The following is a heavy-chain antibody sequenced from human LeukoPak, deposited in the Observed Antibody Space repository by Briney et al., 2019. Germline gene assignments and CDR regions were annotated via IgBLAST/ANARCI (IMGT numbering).Heavy chain of an antibody. D-gene: IGHD1-14*01. CDR2: IRSKAYGGTT. V-gene: IGHV3-49*04. Sequence: GGSLRLSCAASGFTFSSYAMSWVRQAPGKGLEWVGFIRSKAYGGTTEYAASVKGRFTISRDDSKSIAYLQMNSLKTEDTAVYYCTRDRKPSPLPEDASGYWGQGTLVTVSS. CDR3: TRDRKPSPLPEDASGY. J-gene: IGHJ4*02. CDR1: GFTFSSYA.